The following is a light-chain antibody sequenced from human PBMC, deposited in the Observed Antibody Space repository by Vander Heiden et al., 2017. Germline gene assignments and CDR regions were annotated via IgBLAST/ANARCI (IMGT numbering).Light chain of an antibody. CDR3: QQYYSVPFT. CDR1: QSVLHSSNSKNY. J-gene: IGKJ3*01. CDR2: WAS. V-gene: IGKV4-1*01. Sequence: DIVMTQSPDSLAVSLGEGATTTCKSSQSVLHSSNSKNYLAWFQQKPGQPPKLLISWASTRESGVPDRFSGSGSATEFTLTINSLQAEDVAAYYCQQYYSVPFTFGPGTKVEIK.